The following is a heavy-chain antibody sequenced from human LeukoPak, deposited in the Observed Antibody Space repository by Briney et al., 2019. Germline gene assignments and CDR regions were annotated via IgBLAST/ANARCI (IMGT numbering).Heavy chain of an antibody. Sequence: ASVKVSCKASGYTFTDYYLHWVRQAPGQGLEWMGWINPISGDTNYAQKFQGSVTMTRDASITTVYMELSSLRSDDTAVYYCASLGATTIHYYGMDVWGQGTTVTVSS. CDR2: INPISGDT. CDR1: GYTFTDYY. V-gene: IGHV1-2*02. CDR3: ASLGATTIHYYGMDV. D-gene: IGHD1-26*01. J-gene: IGHJ6*02.